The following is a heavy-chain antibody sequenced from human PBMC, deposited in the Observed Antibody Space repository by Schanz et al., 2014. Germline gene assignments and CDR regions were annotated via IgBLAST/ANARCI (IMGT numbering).Heavy chain of an antibody. Sequence: QVQLVQSGAAVKKPGASVKVSCQTSGYTFTGYYLHWVRQIPTQGLEWVGWINPLNGGTNYAQKFQGRVSMTRDTSINTAYMELSSLTSADTAIYFCARDKSEHHLLFFDFWGQGALVTVSP. CDR2: INPLNGGT. CDR1: GYTFTGYY. J-gene: IGHJ4*02. V-gene: IGHV1-2*02. CDR3: ARDKSEHHLLFFDF.